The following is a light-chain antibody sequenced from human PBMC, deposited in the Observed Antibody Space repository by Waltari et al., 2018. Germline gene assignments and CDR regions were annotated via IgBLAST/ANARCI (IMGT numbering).Light chain of an antibody. V-gene: IGKV4-1*01. CDR3: QQYFSTPFT. CDR1: QSVFDNSGNNNS. J-gene: IGKJ2*01. Sequence: DIVMTQSPDSLTVSLGERATINCKSSQSVFDNSGNNNSCAGYQHKPGKPPNLLISWASARESGVPYRFSGSGSGADFTLTISSLRAEDVAVYYCQQYFSTPFTFGQGTRLDIK. CDR2: WAS.